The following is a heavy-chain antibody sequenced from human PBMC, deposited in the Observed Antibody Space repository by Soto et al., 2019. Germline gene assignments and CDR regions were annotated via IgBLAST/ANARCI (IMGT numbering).Heavy chain of an antibody. CDR2: INPNSGGT. D-gene: IGHD2-2*01. CDR1: GYTFTGHY. Sequence: QVQLVQSGAEVKKPGASVKVSCKASGYTFTGHYMHWVRQAPGQGLEWMGWINPNSGGTNYAQKFQGRVTRTRDTSISTAYRELSRLRSDDTAVYYCAREGGGCSSTSCYRGGDAFDIWGQGTMVTVSS. V-gene: IGHV1-2*02. CDR3: AREGGGCSSTSCYRGGDAFDI. J-gene: IGHJ3*02.